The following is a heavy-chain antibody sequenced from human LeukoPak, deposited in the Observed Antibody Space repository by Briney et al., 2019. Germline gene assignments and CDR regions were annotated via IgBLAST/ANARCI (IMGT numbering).Heavy chain of an antibody. CDR1: GFTFSSYA. CDR2: ISGSGSST. CDR3: AKDLSNPYKYYGMDV. V-gene: IGHV3-23*01. Sequence: GGSLRLSCAASGFTFSSYAMSWVRQAPGKGLEWVSAISGSGSSTYYADSVKGRFTISRDNSKNTLYLQMNSLRAEDTAVYSCAKDLSNPYKYYGMDVWGQGTTVTVS. J-gene: IGHJ6*02. D-gene: IGHD4-11*01.